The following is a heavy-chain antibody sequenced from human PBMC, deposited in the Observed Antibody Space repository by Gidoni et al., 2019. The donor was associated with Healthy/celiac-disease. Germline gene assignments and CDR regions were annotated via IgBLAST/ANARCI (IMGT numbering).Heavy chain of an antibody. D-gene: IGHD2-21*01. V-gene: IGHV3-13*01. J-gene: IGHJ6*02. Sequence: EVQLVESGGGVVQRGGSLRRSCAASGVTFSSYDMHWARQATGQGLEWVSGIGTAVDTYYPGSVKGRFTISRENAKNSLYLHMNSLRAGETAVYYCARALIGYGGAYGMDVWGQGTTVTVSS. CDR1: GVTFSSYD. CDR2: IGTAVDT. CDR3: ARALIGYGGAYGMDV.